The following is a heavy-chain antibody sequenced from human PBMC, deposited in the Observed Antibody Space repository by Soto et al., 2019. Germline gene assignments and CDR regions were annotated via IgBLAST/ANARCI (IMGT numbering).Heavy chain of an antibody. CDR2: INQSGTT. D-gene: IGHD6-19*01. CDR1: GGSFREYY. CDR3: ARHEGSGWAGDYYYYGMDV. J-gene: IGHJ6*02. Sequence: PSETLSLTCAVNGGSFREYYWSWLRQPPGKGLEWIGEINQSGTTHYNPSLKRRINISIDTSKNQFSLNRTSVTAADTAVYYCARHEGSGWAGDYYYYGMDVWGQGTTVTVSS. V-gene: IGHV4-34*01.